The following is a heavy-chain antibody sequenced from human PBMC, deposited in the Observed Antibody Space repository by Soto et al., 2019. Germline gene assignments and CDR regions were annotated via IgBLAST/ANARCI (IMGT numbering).Heavy chain of an antibody. Sequence: QVQLQESGPGLVKPSQTLSLTCTVSGGSISSGGYYWSWIRQHPGKGLEWIGYIYYSGSTYYNPSLMSWVTISVDTSKDQFSLKLSSVTAADTAVYYCARDRPHGSGTPNYYYYGMDVWGQGTTVTVSS. CDR2: IYYSGST. J-gene: IGHJ6*02. D-gene: IGHD3-10*01. V-gene: IGHV4-31*03. CDR3: ARDRPHGSGTPNYYYYGMDV. CDR1: GGSISSGGYY.